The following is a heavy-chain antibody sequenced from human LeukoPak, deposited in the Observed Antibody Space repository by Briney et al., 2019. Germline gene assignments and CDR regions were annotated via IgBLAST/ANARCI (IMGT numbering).Heavy chain of an antibody. CDR3: AKSPTMAGTICGY. CDR2: LSGTGGST. V-gene: IGHV3-23*01. CDR1: GFTFSNYA. J-gene: IGHJ4*02. Sequence: GGSLRLSCEASGFTFSNYAMSWVRQAPGRGLEWVSGLSGTGGSTYFADSVKGRFTISRDNSKNTLYLQMNSLRAEDTAVYYCAKSPTMAGTICGYWGQGTLVTVSS. D-gene: IGHD6-19*01.